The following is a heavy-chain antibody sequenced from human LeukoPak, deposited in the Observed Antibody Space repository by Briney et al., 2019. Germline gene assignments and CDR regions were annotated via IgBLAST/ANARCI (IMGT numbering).Heavy chain of an antibody. CDR1: GFTLSDHY. CDR3: ARVNRVYWYFDL. CDR2: SRNEANAYTT. V-gene: IGHV3-72*01. Sequence: PGGSLRLSCAASGFTLSDHYIDWVRQAPGKGLELVGRSRNEANAYTTDYAASVKGRFTISRDDSKNSLYLQMNSLKTEDTAVYYCARVNRVYWYFDLWGRGTLVTVSS. J-gene: IGHJ2*01.